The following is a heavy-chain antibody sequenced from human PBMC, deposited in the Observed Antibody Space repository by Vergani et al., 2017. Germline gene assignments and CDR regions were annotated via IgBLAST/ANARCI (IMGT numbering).Heavy chain of an antibody. CDR2: INWNGGST. J-gene: IGHJ5*02. V-gene: IGHV3-20*01. D-gene: IGHD6-13*01. CDR1: GFTFDDYG. CDR3: ARDYGSSWSNWFDP. Sequence: VQLVESGGGLVKPGGSLRLSCAASGFTFDDYGMSWVRQAPGKGLEWVSGINWNGGSTGYADSVKGRFTISRDNSKNSLYLQMNSLRAEDTALYHCARDYGSSWSNWFDPWGQGTLVTVSS.